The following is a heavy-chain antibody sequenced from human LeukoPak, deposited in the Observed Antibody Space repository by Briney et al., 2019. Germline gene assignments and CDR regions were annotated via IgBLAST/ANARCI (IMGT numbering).Heavy chain of an antibody. CDR1: GGTISSYY. V-gene: IGHV4-59*08. CDR3: ARWYSSGWAFDY. J-gene: IGHJ4*02. Sequence: PSETLSLTCTVSGGTISSYYWNWIRQPPGKGLEWVGYIHYSGSTKYNPSLKSRVTISVDTSKNQFSLKLSSVTAADTAVYYCARWYSSGWAFDYWGQGTLVTVSS. D-gene: IGHD6-19*01. CDR2: IHYSGST.